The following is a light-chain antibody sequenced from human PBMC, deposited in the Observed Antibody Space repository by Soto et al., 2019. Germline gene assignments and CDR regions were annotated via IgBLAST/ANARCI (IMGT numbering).Light chain of an antibody. V-gene: IGLV3-25*03. CDR3: QSADSSGTVV. CDR2: KDS. CDR1: ALPKQY. J-gene: IGLJ2*01. Sequence: SYELTQPPSVSVSPGQTARITCSGDALPKQYAYWYQQRPGQAPVLVIYKDSERRSGIPERVSGSSSGTTVTLTISGVQAEDEADYYCQSADSSGTVVFGGGTQLTVL.